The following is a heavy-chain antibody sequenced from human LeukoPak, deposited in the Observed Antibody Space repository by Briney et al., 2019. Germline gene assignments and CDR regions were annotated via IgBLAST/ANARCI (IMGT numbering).Heavy chain of an antibody. V-gene: IGHV3-30*04. CDR2: ISYDGSNK. Sequence: GRSLRLSCAASGFTFSSYAMHWVRQAPGKGLEWVAVISYDGSNKYYADSVKGRFTISRDNPKNTLYLQMNSLRAEDTAVYYCARTKYYYGSGDYWGQGTLVTVSS. CDR1: GFTFSSYA. CDR3: ARTKYYYGSGDY. J-gene: IGHJ4*02. D-gene: IGHD3-10*01.